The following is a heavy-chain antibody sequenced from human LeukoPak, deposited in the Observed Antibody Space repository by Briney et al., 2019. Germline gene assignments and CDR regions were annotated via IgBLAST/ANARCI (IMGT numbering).Heavy chain of an antibody. CDR2: INPNSGGT. Sequence: GASVKVSCKAPGYTFTGYYMHWMRQAPGQGLEWMGRINPNSGGTNSAQKFQVRVTMTRDTSISTAYMELSRLRSDDTAVYYCARADCSSISCLNAFDIWGQGTMVTVSS. CDR1: GYTFTGYY. J-gene: IGHJ3*02. CDR3: ARADCSSISCLNAFDI. V-gene: IGHV1-2*06. D-gene: IGHD2-2*01.